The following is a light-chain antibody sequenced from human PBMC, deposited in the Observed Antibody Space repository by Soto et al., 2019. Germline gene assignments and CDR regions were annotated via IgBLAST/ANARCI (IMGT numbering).Light chain of an antibody. CDR3: QQYNNWPPDRT. CDR2: GAS. V-gene: IGKV3-15*01. CDR1: QSVGSN. Sequence: EIVMTQSPATLSVSPGERATLSCRASQSVGSNLAWYQQKPGQAPSLLIYGASTSATGIPARFSGSGSGTEFTLTISSLQSGDFAIYFCQQYNNWPPDRTFGQGTKVEIK. J-gene: IGKJ1*01.